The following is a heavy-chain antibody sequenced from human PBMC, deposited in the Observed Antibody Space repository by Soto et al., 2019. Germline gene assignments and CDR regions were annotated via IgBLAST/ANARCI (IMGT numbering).Heavy chain of an antibody. CDR3: ARGGGTRDAFDI. CDR1: GGSISSYY. CDR2: IYYSGST. V-gene: IGHV4-59*01. Sequence: SETLSLTCTVSGGSISSYYWSWIRQPPGKGLEWIGYIYYSGSTNYNPSLKSRVTISVDTSKNQFSLKLSSVTAADTAVYYCARGGGTRDAFDIWGQGTMVTVSS. J-gene: IGHJ3*02. D-gene: IGHD1-7*01.